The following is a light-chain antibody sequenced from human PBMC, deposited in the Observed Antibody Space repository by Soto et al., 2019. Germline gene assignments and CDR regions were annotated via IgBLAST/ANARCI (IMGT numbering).Light chain of an antibody. CDR3: QQYGSSPLT. V-gene: IGKV3-20*01. Sequence: EIVMTQSPATLSVSPGERATLFCRASQSISSSLAWYQQKPGQAPRLLIFGASSRATGIPDRFSGTGSGTDFTLTISGLEPEDSAVYYCQQYGSSPLTFGGGTKVDIK. CDR2: GAS. J-gene: IGKJ4*01. CDR1: QSISSS.